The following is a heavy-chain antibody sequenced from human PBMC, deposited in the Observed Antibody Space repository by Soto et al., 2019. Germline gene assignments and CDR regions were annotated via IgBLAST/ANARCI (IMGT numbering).Heavy chain of an antibody. J-gene: IGHJ1*01. Sequence: EVQLLESGGDLVQPGGSLRLSCALSGFTFSNYAMNWVRQAPGKGLEWVSAITGSGRSTYYAESVKGRFTISRDNSKNTLYLQMNSLRAEDTAVYYCANYYGDYAGGEFFQHWGKGTLVTVSS. CDR2: ITGSGRST. V-gene: IGHV3-23*01. CDR1: GFTFSNYA. CDR3: ANYYGDYAGGEFFQH. D-gene: IGHD4-17*01.